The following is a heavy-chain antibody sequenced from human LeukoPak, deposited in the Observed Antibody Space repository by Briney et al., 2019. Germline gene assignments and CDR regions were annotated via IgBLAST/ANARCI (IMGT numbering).Heavy chain of an antibody. D-gene: IGHD4-11*01. Sequence: SVKVSCKASGGTFSSYAIIWVRQAPGQGLEWMGRIIPILGIANYAQKFQGRVTITADKSTSTAYMELSSLRSEDTAVYYCARDRGYSNWFDPWGQGTLVTVSS. V-gene: IGHV1-69*04. J-gene: IGHJ5*02. CDR3: ARDRGYSNWFDP. CDR2: IIPILGIA. CDR1: GGTFSSYA.